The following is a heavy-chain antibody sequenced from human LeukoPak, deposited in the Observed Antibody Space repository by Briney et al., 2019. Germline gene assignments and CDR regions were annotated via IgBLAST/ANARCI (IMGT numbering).Heavy chain of an antibody. V-gene: IGHV4-39*01. CDR3: ARVVEGFYYMDV. D-gene: IGHD3-22*01. J-gene: IGHJ6*03. Sequence: PSETLSLTCTVSGGSISSSSYYWGWIRQPPGKGLEWIGSIYYSGSTYYNPSLKSRVTISVDTSKNQFSLKLSSVTAADTAVYYCARVVEGFYYMDVWGKGTTVTVSS. CDR2: IYYSGST. CDR1: GGSISSSSYY.